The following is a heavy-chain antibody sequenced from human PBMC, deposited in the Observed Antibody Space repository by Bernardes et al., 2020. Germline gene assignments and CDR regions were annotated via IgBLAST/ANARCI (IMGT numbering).Heavy chain of an antibody. CDR3: ARFRYCSGGSCSSLDY. CDR1: GFMFSSYS. Sequence: GSLRLSCAASGFMFSSYSMNWVRQAPGKGLEWVSSISSSSSYIYYADSVKGRFTISRDNAKNSLYLQMNSLRAEDTAVYYCARFRYCSGGSCSSLDYWGQGTLVTVSS. J-gene: IGHJ4*02. V-gene: IGHV3-21*01. CDR2: ISSSSSYI. D-gene: IGHD2-15*01.